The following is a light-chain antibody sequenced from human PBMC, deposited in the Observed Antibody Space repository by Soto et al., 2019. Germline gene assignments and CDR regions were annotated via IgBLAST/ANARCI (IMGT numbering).Light chain of an antibody. CDR1: QSVSNDF. V-gene: IGKV3-20*01. CDR3: QQSGSSPART. Sequence: EIVLTQSPGIPSLSPGERATLSCRASQSVSNDFLAWYQQKPGQAPRLLIYGASARATDVPDRFSGSGSGADFTLSISRLEPEDFAVYYCQQSGSSPARTFGQ. J-gene: IGKJ1*01. CDR2: GAS.